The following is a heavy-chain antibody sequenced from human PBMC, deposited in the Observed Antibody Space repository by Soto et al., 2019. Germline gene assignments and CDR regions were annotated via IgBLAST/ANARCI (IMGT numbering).Heavy chain of an antibody. CDR3: VRDILAPGEFVYFAY. Sequence: GGSLILSCAAAGFTCSSYWMTWVRQAPGKGLEWLANMNQDGSEKFYVDSVKGRFTISRDNAENSLYLEVSSLRADDTAVYYCVRDILAPGEFVYFAYWGQGALVTVSS. CDR1: GFTCSSYW. V-gene: IGHV3-7*05. D-gene: IGHD2-15*01. CDR2: MNQDGSEK. J-gene: IGHJ4*02.